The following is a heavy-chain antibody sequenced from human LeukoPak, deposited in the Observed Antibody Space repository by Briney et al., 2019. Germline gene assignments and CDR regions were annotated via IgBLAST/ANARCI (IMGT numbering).Heavy chain of an antibody. Sequence: TGGSLRLSCAASGFTFSSYAMHWVRQAPGKGLEWVAVISYDGSNKYYADSVKGRFTISRDNSKNTLYLQMNSLRAEDTAVYYCARDSPERYYGSGSHFDYWGQGTLVTVSS. V-gene: IGHV3-30-3*01. CDR2: ISYDGSNK. CDR3: ARDSPERYYGSGSHFDY. CDR1: GFTFSSYA. J-gene: IGHJ4*02. D-gene: IGHD3-10*01.